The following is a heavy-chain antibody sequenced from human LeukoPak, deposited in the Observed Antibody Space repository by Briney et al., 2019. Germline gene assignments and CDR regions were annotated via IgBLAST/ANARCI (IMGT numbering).Heavy chain of an antibody. Sequence: SETLSLTCTVSGGSISSYYWSWIRQPPGKGLEWIANIYHTGSTNYNPSLSSRVTISIDTAKYQFSLKLTSVTAADTAVYYCARRGRNSSGWQDYLWGQGTLVTVSS. CDR1: GGSISSYY. J-gene: IGHJ4*02. CDR3: ARRGRNSSGWQDYL. V-gene: IGHV4-59*01. CDR2: IYHTGST. D-gene: IGHD6-25*01.